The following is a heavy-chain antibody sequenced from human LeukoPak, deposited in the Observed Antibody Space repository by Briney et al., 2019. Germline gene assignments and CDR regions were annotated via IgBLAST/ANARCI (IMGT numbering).Heavy chain of an antibody. CDR3: ARGHSSSWYFYYYYGMDV. CDR1: GFTFSGSA. J-gene: IGHJ6*02. CDR2: IRSKANSYAR. Sequence: PGGSLRLSCAASGFTFSGSAMHWVRQSSGKGLEWVGRIRSKANSYARAYAASVKDSLTISRDDSKNTAYLQMNSLKTEDTAVYYCARGHSSSWYFYYYYGMDVWGQGTTVTVSS. D-gene: IGHD6-13*01. V-gene: IGHV3-73*01.